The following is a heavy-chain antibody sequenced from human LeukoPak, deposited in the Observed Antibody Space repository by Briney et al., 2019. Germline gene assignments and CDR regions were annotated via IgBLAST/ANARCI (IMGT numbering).Heavy chain of an antibody. D-gene: IGHD4-11*01. CDR2: IYYSGST. CDR1: GGSISSSSYY. J-gene: IGHJ6*03. Sequence: SETLSLTCTVSGGSISSSSYYWGWIRQPPGKGLEWIGSIYYSGSTYYNPSLKSRVTISVDTSKNQFSLKLSSVTAADTAVYYCARAMTTFFGYYYYMDVWGKGTTVTVSS. CDR3: ARAMTTFFGYYYYMDV. V-gene: IGHV4-39*07.